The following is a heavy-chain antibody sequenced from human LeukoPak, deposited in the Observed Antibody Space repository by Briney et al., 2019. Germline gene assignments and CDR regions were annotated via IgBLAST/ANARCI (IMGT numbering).Heavy chain of an antibody. D-gene: IGHD3-3*01. CDR1: GYTFTSYD. V-gene: IGHV1-2*02. J-gene: IGHJ4*02. CDR2: INPNSGGT. CDR3: ARVARRFLEWFQFDY. Sequence: ASVKVSCKASGYTFTSYDINWVRQATGQGLEWMGWINPNSGGTNYAQKFQGRVTMTRDTSISTAYMELSRLRSDDTAVYYCARVARRFLEWFQFDYWGQGTLVTVSS.